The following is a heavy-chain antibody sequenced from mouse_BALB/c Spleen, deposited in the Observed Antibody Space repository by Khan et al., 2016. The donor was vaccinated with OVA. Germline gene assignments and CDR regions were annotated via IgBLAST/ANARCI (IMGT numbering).Heavy chain of an antibody. V-gene: IGHV3-2*02. Sequence: EVQLQESGPGLVKPSQSLSLTCTVTGYSITSDYAWNGIRQFPGNRLEWMGYINYSGSTSKKPSLKSRMSISRDTSKNQIFLQLNSVTTEDTATXYFVGGRSYWGQGTLVTVSA. CDR3: VGGRSY. J-gene: IGHJ3*01. CDR2: INYSGST. CDR1: GYSITSDYA.